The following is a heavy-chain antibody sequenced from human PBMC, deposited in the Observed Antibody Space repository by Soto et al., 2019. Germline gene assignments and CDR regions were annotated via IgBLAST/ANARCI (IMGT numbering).Heavy chain of an antibody. Sequence: ASVKVSCKASGYTFTSYAMHWVRQAPGQRLEWMGWINAGNGNTKYSQKFQGRVTITRDTSASTAYMETSSLRSEDTAVYYCAGGKSGWLPLDYGGKETLVPFSS. D-gene: IGHD6-19*01. CDR1: GYTFTSYA. V-gene: IGHV1-3*01. J-gene: IGHJ4*02. CDR2: INAGNGNT. CDR3: AGGKSGWLPLDY.